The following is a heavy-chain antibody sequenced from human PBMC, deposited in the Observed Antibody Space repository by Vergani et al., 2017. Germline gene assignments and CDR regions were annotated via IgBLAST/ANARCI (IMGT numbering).Heavy chain of an antibody. J-gene: IGHJ6*01. CDR3: SRGGFYTSRNDFKFYGLGG. CDR2: ISAYSGET. CDR1: RYPFSRYG. D-gene: IGHD3-3*01. V-gene: IGHV1-18*01. Sequence: QAQLVQSGAEVKKPGASVRVSCKASRYPFSRYGISWVRQAPGQGLEWMGWISAYSGETRYARSLQGRVTMTTDASTNTAYMSLRSLRSDDTAIYYCSRGGFYTSRNDFKFYGLGGWGQGAKVTVTS.